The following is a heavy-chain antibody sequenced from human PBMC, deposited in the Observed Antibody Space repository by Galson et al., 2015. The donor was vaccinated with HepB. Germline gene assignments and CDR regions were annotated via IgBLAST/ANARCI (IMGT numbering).Heavy chain of an antibody. D-gene: IGHD1-26*01. CDR1: GGTFSSYA. V-gene: IGHV1-69*13. CDR3: AKERSGSYPNAFDI. Sequence: SVKVSCKASGGTFSSYAISWVRQAPGQGLEWMGGIIPIFGTGNYAQKFQGRVTITADESTSTAYMELSSLRSEDTAMYYCAKERSGSYPNAFDIRGQGTMVTVSS. J-gene: IGHJ3*02. CDR2: IIPIFGTG.